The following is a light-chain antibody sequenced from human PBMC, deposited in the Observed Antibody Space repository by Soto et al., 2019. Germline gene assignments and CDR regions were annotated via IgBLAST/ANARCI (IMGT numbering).Light chain of an antibody. J-gene: IGKJ4*01. V-gene: IGKV1-39*01. CDR2: GAS. CDR3: QQSHSTPLT. Sequence: DIKLTQSPSSLCASVGDRVTITCRASLRISKYLNWYQQKPGKAPKLLIYGASTLQSGVPSRFSGSGSGTDFTLTITNLQPEDSATYFCQQSHSTPLTFGGGTKLEI. CDR1: LRISKY.